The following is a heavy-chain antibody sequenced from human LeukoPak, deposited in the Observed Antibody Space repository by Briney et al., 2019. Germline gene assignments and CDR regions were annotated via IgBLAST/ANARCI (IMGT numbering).Heavy chain of an antibody. Sequence: SETLSLTCAVYGGSFSGFYWSWIRQPPGKGLEWIGEINHSGSTNYNPSLKSRVTISVDTSKNQYSLKLNSVTAADTAVYYCARGRIVPAAISHYYYGMDVWGQGTTVTVSS. CDR3: ARGRIVPAAISHYYYGMDV. V-gene: IGHV4-34*01. J-gene: IGHJ6*02. D-gene: IGHD2-2*01. CDR2: INHSGST. CDR1: GGSFSGFY.